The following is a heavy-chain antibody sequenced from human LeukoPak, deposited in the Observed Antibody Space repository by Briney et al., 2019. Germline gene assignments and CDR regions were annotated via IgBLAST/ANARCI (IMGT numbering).Heavy chain of an antibody. CDR1: GFTFSSYG. J-gene: IGHJ6*03. V-gene: IGHV3-30*03. D-gene: IGHD2-21*02. CDR2: ISYDGRNK. CDR3: VRHTRDSVLDYFYYYYMDV. Sequence: GGSLRLSCAASGFTFSSYGMHWVRQAPGKGLEWVAVISYDGRNKYYADSVKGRFTISRDNSKNTLHLQMNSLKASDTAMYYCVRHTRDSVLDYFYYYYMDVWGKGTTVTISS.